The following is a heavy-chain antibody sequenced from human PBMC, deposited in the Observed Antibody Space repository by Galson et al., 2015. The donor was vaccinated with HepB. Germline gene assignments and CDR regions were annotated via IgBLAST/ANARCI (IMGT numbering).Heavy chain of an antibody. CDR2: ISGSGDYI. V-gene: IGHV3-21*06. Sequence: SLRLSCAASGFNFSNYRMNWVRQAPGKGLEWVSSISGSGDYIYYGDSVKGRFTTSRDNAKNSLFLQMDSLRVEDTAVYYCARDPASDWYIDTWGQGTLVVVAS. J-gene: IGHJ4*02. D-gene: IGHD6-19*01. CDR1: GFNFSNYR. CDR3: ARDPASDWYIDT.